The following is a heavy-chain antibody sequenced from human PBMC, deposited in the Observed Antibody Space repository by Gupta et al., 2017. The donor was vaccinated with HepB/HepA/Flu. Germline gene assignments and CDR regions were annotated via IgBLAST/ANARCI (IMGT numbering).Heavy chain of an antibody. CDR3: TTNTSAYAAFDY. Sequence: EVHLLESGGGFIQPGGSLSLSWVASPFIFKNSSINWVRQAPGKGLEWVSGISGRGTNTYYADSVKGRFTFSRDDSKNTLFLQMSSLRVEDTATYYCTTNTSAYAAFDYWGQGTVVTVSS. CDR2: ISGRGTNT. CDR1: PFIFKNSS. V-gene: IGHV3-23*01. D-gene: IGHD6-19*01. J-gene: IGHJ4*02.